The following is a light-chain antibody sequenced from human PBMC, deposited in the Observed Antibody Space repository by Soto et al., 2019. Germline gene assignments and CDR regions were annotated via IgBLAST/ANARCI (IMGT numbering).Light chain of an antibody. CDR3: QHRSNWPLT. V-gene: IGKV3-11*01. Sequence: EIVLTQSPGTLSLSPWERATLSCRASQSITSYLAWYQQKPGQAPRLLIYDASNRATGIPARFSGSGSGTDFTLTISSLEPEDFAVYYCQHRSNWPLTFGGGTKVDIK. CDR2: DAS. CDR1: QSITSY. J-gene: IGKJ4*01.